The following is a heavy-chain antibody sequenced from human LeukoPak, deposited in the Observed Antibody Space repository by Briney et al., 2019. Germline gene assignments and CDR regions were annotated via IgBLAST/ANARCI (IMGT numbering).Heavy chain of an antibody. CDR2: INTNGANT. J-gene: IGHJ1*01. V-gene: IGHV3-64*05. CDR1: GFTFKSCA. D-gene: IGHD3-22*01. CDR3: AKDDYYDSSGYWSAEYFQH. Sequence: QAGGSLRLSCSASGFTFKSCAMHWVRQAPGKGLEYVSSINTNGANTYYADSVKGRFTISRDNSRNTVYVQMNSLTPEDTAVYYCAKDDYYDSSGYWSAEYFQHWGQGTLVTVSS.